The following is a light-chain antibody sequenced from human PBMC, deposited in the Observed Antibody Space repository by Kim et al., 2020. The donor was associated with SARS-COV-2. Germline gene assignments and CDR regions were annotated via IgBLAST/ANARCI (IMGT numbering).Light chain of an antibody. CDR2: GAS. Sequence: WSRGEQVTPACGARQTGTSSYVVWYQNTPGQAPRLIICGASRRASGPHDRFSGSGSGTYFTLTISRVEPEDFAVYFCQEYGSSRQTFGQGTKLEI. CDR1: QTGTSSY. J-gene: IGKJ2*01. CDR3: QEYGSSRQT. V-gene: IGKV3-20*01.